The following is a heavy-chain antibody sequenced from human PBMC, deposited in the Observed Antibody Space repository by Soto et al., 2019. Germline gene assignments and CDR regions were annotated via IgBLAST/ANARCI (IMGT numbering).Heavy chain of an antibody. D-gene: IGHD2-21*01. J-gene: IGHJ4*01. Sequence: SETLSLTCTVSGASISTSDYYWGWIRQSPGKGLEWIGQIFYTGTAYYNPSLKGRATLSVDTSKNQFTLRLEYVTAAETAVYYCPRQGSLRGDDYWAHGTPVT. CDR3: PRQGSLRGDDY. CDR1: GASISTSDYY. V-gene: IGHV4-39*01. CDR2: IFYTGTA.